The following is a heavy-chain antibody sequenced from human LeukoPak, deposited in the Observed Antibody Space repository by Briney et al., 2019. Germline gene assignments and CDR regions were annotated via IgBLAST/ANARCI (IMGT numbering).Heavy chain of an antibody. V-gene: IGHV4-34*01. Sequence: PSETLSLTCAVYGGSFSGYYWSWIRQPPGKGLEWIGEINHSGSTNYNPSLKSRVTISVDTSKNQFSLKLSSVAAADTAVYYCARSSGWYYQLNYWGQGTLVTVSS. D-gene: IGHD6-19*01. CDR2: INHSGST. CDR1: GGSFSGYY. J-gene: IGHJ4*02. CDR3: ARSSGWYYQLNY.